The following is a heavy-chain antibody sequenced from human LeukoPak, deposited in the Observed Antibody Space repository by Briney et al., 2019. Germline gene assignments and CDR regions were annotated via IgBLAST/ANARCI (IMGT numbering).Heavy chain of an antibody. CDR2: ISGSGDTT. J-gene: IGHJ6*03. D-gene: IGHD1-14*01. V-gene: IGHV3-23*01. CDR1: GFTFSRYA. Sequence: PGGSLRLSCAASGFTFSRYAMTWVRQAPGKGLEWVSTISGSGDTTNYVDSVKGRFTISRDDSKETLFLQMNSLRAEDTAVYYCAKVLVTALYRYCYMDVWGKGTTVTVSS. CDR3: AKVLVTALYRYCYMDV.